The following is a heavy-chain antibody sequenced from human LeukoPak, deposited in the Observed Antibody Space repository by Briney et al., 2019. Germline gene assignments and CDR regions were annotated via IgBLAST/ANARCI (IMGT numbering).Heavy chain of an antibody. Sequence: GGSLRLSCAASGFTFNNYWMHWVRQAPGKGLVCVSRINGDGRTTIYADSVKGRFTISRDNAKNALYLQMNSLRVEDTAVYYCARMLTGSYYFDYWGQGALVTVSS. CDR1: GFTFNNYW. V-gene: IGHV3-74*01. CDR2: INGDGRTT. D-gene: IGHD2-8*02. CDR3: ARMLTGSYYFDY. J-gene: IGHJ4*02.